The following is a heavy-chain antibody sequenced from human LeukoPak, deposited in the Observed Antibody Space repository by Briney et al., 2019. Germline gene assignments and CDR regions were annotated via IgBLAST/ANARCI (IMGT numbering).Heavy chain of an antibody. Sequence: ASVKVSCKASGYTFTSYDINCVRQATGQGLEWMGWMNPNSGNPGYAQKSQGRVTMTRNTSISTAYMELISLRSEDTAVYYCARWLRIAAAGTVGYWGQGTLVTVSS. D-gene: IGHD6-13*01. CDR3: ARWLRIAAAGTVGY. J-gene: IGHJ4*02. V-gene: IGHV1-8*01. CDR1: GYTFTSYD. CDR2: MNPNSGNP.